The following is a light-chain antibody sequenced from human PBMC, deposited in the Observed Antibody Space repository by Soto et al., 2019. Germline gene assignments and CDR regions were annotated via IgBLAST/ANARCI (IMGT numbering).Light chain of an antibody. V-gene: IGKV3-15*01. CDR2: GTS. CDR3: QQYNNWPRT. Sequence: EIVMTQSAATLYAFPGERATLSCRASQSVSSNLAWYQQKPGQAPRLLIYGTSTRTTDIPARFSGSGSGTDFTLTISSLQSEDFAIYYCQQYNNWPRTFGQGNKLEIK. J-gene: IGKJ2*01. CDR1: QSVSSN.